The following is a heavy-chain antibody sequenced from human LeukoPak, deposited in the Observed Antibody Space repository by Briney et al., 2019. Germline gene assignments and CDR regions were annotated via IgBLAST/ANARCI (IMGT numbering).Heavy chain of an antibody. D-gene: IGHD3-22*01. CDR2: IYYSGST. CDR1: GGSISSGGYY. CDR3: ARSNYYYDSSAHDY. Sequence: SQTLSLTCTVSGGSISSGGYYWSWIRQPPGKGLEWIGYIYYSGSTYYNPSLKSRVTISVDTSKNQFSLKLSSVTAADTAVYYCARSNYYYDSSAHDYWGQGTLVTVSS. J-gene: IGHJ4*02. V-gene: IGHV4-30-4*08.